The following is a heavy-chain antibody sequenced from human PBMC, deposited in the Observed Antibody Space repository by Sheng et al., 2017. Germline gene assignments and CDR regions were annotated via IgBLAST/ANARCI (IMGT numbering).Heavy chain of an antibody. V-gene: IGHV3-21*06. CDR3: ARPLYGDYVGSDY. J-gene: IGHJ4*02. CDR2: ISSSSSSI. Sequence: EVQLVESGGGLVQPGGSLRLSCAASGFSLSDHYMDWVRQAPGKGLEWVSSISSSSSSIYYADSVRGRFTISRDNTKDSVYLQMNSLRAEDTAVYYCARPLYGDYVGSDYWGQGTLVTVSS. CDR1: GFSLSDHY. D-gene: IGHD4-17*01.